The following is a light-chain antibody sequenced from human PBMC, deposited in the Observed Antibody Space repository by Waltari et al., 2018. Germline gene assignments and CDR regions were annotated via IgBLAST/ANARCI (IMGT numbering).Light chain of an antibody. V-gene: IGLV2-14*01. CDR2: EVS. CDR1: VGGYNY. J-gene: IGLJ2*01. Sequence: VGGYNYVSWYQQHAGKAPKVIIYEVSNRPSGVSTRFSASKSGDTASLTISGLQAEDEATYYCSSYTSATTLSVVFGGGTKVTVL. CDR3: SSYTSATTLSVV.